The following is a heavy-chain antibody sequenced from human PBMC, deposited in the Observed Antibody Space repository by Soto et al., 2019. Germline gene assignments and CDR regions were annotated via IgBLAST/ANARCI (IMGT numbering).Heavy chain of an antibody. CDR1: GGSLSGYY. J-gene: IGHJ5*01. CDR3: GRLVIKMAIQSIDS. V-gene: IGHV4-34*01. Sequence: SETLSLTCAVYGGSLSGYYWTWIRQPPGKGLEWIGEVNPGGITNYSPSVKSRLTISLDTSKKQVSLEMTSVTAADTAVYYCGRLVIKMAIQSIDSWGQGTLVTVSS. CDR2: VNPGGIT.